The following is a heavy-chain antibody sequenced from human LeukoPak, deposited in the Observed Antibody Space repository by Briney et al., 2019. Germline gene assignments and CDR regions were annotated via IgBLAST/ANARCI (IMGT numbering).Heavy chain of an antibody. J-gene: IGHJ4*02. Sequence: PSETLSLTCTVAGGSMSRYYGSWIRQPPGKGLDWIGYIHYSGSTNYNPSLKSRVTMSLDTSKNQFSLKLSSVTAADTAVYYCARQKYFDYWGQGTLVTVSS. CDR2: IHYSGST. CDR1: GGSMSRYY. V-gene: IGHV4-59*08. CDR3: ARQKYFDY.